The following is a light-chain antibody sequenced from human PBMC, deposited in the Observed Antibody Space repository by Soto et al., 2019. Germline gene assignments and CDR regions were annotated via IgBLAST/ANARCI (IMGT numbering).Light chain of an antibody. CDR3: QQYYSTPLT. CDR1: QSVLFRSNNINY. J-gene: IGKJ1*01. Sequence: EIVMTQSPDSLGVSLGERATINCKSSQSVLFRSNNINYLAWYQQKPGQPPKLLIYWASTRESGVPDRFSGSGSGTDFTLTISTLQAEDVAVYYCQQYYSTPLTFGQGTKADIK. CDR2: WAS. V-gene: IGKV4-1*01.